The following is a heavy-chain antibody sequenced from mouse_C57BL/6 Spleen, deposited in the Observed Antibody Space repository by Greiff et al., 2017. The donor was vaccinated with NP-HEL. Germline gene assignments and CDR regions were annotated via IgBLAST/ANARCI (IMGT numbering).Heavy chain of an antibody. Sequence: QVQLQQSGPELVKPGASVKISCTASGYAFSSSWMNWVKQRPGKGLEWIGRIYPGAGDTNYNGKFKGKATLTADKSSSTAYMLLSSLTSVDSAVYFCSRGLRRHWYFDVWGTGTTVTVSS. CDR2: IYPGAGDT. D-gene: IGHD2-2*01. V-gene: IGHV1-82*01. CDR1: GYAFSSSW. CDR3: SRGLRRHWYFDV. J-gene: IGHJ1*03.